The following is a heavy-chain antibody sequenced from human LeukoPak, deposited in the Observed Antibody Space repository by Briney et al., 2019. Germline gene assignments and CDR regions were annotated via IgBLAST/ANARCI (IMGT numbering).Heavy chain of an antibody. CDR3: ARIKRGHIAARAGFDY. D-gene: IGHD6-6*01. J-gene: IGHJ4*02. CDR2: IIPIFGTA. V-gene: IGHV1-69*13. Sequence: GASVKVSCKASGGTFSSYAISWVQQAPGQGLEWMGGIIPIFGTANYAQKFQGRVTITADESTSTAYMELSSLRSEDTAVYYCARIKRGHIAARAGFDYWGQGTLVTVSS. CDR1: GGTFSSYA.